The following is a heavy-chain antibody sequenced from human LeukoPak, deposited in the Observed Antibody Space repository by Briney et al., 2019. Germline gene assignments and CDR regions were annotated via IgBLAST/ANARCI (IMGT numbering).Heavy chain of an antibody. J-gene: IGHJ5*01. CDR2: IIPIFGTA. CDR1: GGTFSSYA. CDR3: ARGESSYCSGGCYFAS. Sequence: SVKVSCKASGGTFSSYAISWVRQAPGQGLEWMGGIIPIFGTANYAQKFQGRVTITADESTSTAYMELSSLRAEDTAMYYCARGESSYCSGGCYFASWGQGTLVTISS. V-gene: IGHV1-69*13. D-gene: IGHD2-21*02.